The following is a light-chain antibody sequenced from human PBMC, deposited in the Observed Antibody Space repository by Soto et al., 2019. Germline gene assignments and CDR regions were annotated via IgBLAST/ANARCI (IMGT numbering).Light chain of an antibody. V-gene: IGLV1-40*01. Sequence: QSVLTQPPSVSGDPGQRVTISCTGSSSNIGAGYDVHWYQQPPGKAPKLLIYGNSNRPSGVPDRFSGSKSGTSASLAITGLQAEDEADYYCQSYDSSLSGVVFGGGTKLTVL. J-gene: IGLJ2*01. CDR2: GNS. CDR1: SSNIGAGYD. CDR3: QSYDSSLSGVV.